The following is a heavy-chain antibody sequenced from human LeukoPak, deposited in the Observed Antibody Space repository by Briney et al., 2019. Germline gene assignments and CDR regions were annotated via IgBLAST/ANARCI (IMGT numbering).Heavy chain of an antibody. Sequence: GGSLRLSCAASGFTFSTYPMNWARQAPGKGLEWVSSISSGSGYIYYADSVKGRFTISRDNAKNSLYLQMNSLRAEDTAVYYCARGNGDYGKYYFDSWGQGTLVTVSS. J-gene: IGHJ4*02. D-gene: IGHD4-17*01. CDR2: ISSGSGYI. V-gene: IGHV3-21*04. CDR3: ARGNGDYGKYYFDS. CDR1: GFTFSTYP.